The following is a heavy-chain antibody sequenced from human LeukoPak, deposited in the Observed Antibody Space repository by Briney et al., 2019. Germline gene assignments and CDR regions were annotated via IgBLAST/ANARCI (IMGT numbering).Heavy chain of an antibody. Sequence: GGTLRLSCAASGFTFSSYGMSWVRQAPGKGLEWVSGISWNSGSIGYADSVKGRFTISRDNAKNSLYLQMNSLRAEDTALYYCAKDSATMVRGVIDYWGQGTLVTVSS. D-gene: IGHD3-10*01. V-gene: IGHV3-9*01. CDR2: ISWNSGSI. J-gene: IGHJ4*02. CDR1: GFTFSSYG. CDR3: AKDSATMVRGVIDY.